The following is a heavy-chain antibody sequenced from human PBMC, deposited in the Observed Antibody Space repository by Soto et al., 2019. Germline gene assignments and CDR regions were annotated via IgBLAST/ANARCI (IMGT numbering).Heavy chain of an antibody. Sequence: EELLVESGGGLVQPGGSLRLSCAASGFTVRLNYMNWVRQAPGKGLEWLSVIYSDGSTLYADSVKGRSTISRDVSMNTLYCEMASLRAEDTAICFCAESSSIGWWDPFDIWGQGTMVTVSS. J-gene: IGHJ3*02. D-gene: IGHD6-19*01. CDR3: AESSSIGWWDPFDI. CDR2: IYSDGST. V-gene: IGHV3-66*01. CDR1: GFTVRLNY.